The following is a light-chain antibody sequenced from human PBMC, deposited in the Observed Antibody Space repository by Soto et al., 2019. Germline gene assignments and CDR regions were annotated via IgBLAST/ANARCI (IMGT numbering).Light chain of an antibody. V-gene: IGKV3-20*01. CDR1: QSVTSRY. Sequence: EIVLTQSPGTLSLSPGERATLSCKASQSVTSRYLAWYQQKPGQAPRLLIYGASSRTTGIPDRFSGSGAGTDVTLTISRIEPADFAVYYCQQYNNSPEYTFGQGTQLEIK. CDR3: QQYNNSPEYT. CDR2: GAS. J-gene: IGKJ2*01.